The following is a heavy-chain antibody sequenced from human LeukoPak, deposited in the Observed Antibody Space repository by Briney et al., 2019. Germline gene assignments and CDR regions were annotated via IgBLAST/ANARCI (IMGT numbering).Heavy chain of an antibody. D-gene: IGHD3-22*01. J-gene: IGHJ4*02. CDR2: IGDSGGST. CDR1: GFTFRTYA. V-gene: IGHV3-23*01. Sequence: GGSLRLSCAASGFTFRTYAMSWVRQAPGKGLEWVSTIGDSGGSTYYADSVKGRFTISRDNSKNTLYLQMNSLRAEDPAVYYCAKTEKQAEWPYYYDSSGYSTEPFDYWGQGTLVTVFS. CDR3: AKTEKQAEWPYYYDSSGYSTEPFDY.